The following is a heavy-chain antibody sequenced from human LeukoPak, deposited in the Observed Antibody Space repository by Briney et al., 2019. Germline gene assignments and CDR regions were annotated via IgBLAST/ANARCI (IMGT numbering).Heavy chain of an antibody. CDR2: ISWNSGSI. CDR3: AKANTYYYDSSGYSRHYYFDY. J-gene: IGHJ4*02. D-gene: IGHD3-22*01. V-gene: IGHV3-9*01. CDR1: GFTFDDYA. Sequence: PGRSLRLSCAASGFTFDDYAVHWVRRAPGKGLEWVSGISWNSGSIGSAISVKGRFTISRDNAKHSLYLQMNSLRAEDTALYYCAKANTYYYDSSGYSRHYYFDYWGEGTLVTVSS.